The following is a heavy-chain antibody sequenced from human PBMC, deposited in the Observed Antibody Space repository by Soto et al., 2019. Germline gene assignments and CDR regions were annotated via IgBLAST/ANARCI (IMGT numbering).Heavy chain of an antibody. Sequence: EVQLLESGGGLVQPGGSLRLSFEASGFTFSSYARSWFRQAPGKGREWVSAISGSGGSTYYADSVKGRFTISRDNSKNTLYLQMNSLRAEDTAVYYCAKDIDFGMDVWGQGTTVTVSS. V-gene: IGHV3-23*01. J-gene: IGHJ6*02. CDR3: AKDIDFGMDV. CDR2: ISGSGGST. D-gene: IGHD3-3*01. CDR1: GFTFSSYA.